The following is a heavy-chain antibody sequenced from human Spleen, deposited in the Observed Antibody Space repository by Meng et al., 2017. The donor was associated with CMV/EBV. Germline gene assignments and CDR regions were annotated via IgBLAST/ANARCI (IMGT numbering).Heavy chain of an antibody. CDR3: ARVSPSLDYFDY. Sequence: SGGAAGFRFTMFWMSWVRQAPGKGLEWVASIKQDGSEKYYVDSVKARFTISRDNAKNAVYLQMNSLRAEDTALYFCARVSPSLDYFDYWGQGSLVTVSS. J-gene: IGHJ4*02. V-gene: IGHV3-7*01. CDR2: IKQDGSEK. D-gene: IGHD5/OR15-5a*01. CDR1: GFRFTMFW.